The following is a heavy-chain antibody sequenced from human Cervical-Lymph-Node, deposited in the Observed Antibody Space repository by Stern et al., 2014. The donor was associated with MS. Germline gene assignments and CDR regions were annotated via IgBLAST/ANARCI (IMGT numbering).Heavy chain of an antibody. CDR1: GFALSTSGMC. CDR3: ARIKFGDYDYGMDV. J-gene: IGHJ6*02. V-gene: IGHV2-70*15. D-gene: IGHD3-16*01. CDR2: IDWDDDR. Sequence: QITLKESGPALAKPTQTLTLTCTFSGFALSTSGMCVSWIRQPPGKALEWLARIDWDDDRYYSPSLKTRLTISKDTSKNQVVLTMTDMDPVDTATYYCARIKFGDYDYGMDVWGQGTTVTVSS.